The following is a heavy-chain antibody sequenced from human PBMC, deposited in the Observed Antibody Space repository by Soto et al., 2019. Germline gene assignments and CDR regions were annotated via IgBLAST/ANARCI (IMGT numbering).Heavy chain of an antibody. V-gene: IGHV3-23*01. CDR3: SLSDRYYGMDV. CDR2: ISTSGGST. J-gene: IGHJ6*02. CDR1: GFTFSSYA. Sequence: EVQLLESGGGLVQPGGSLRLSCAASGFTFSSYAMSWVRQAPGKGLEWVSSISTSGGSTYYADSVKGRFTISRDNSNNTLYLQMNSLRDEDTAVYYCSLSDRYYGMDVWGLGTPVTVSS.